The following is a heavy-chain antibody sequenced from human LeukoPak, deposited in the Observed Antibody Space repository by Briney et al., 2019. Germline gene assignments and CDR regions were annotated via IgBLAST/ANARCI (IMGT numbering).Heavy chain of an antibody. CDR2: IYTSGST. CDR1: GGSISSGSYY. V-gene: IGHV4-61*02. CDR3: ARESITMIVGYYFDH. D-gene: IGHD3-22*01. J-gene: IGHJ4*02. Sequence: TSETLSLTCTVSGGSISSGSYYWSWIRQPAGKGLEWIGRIYTSGSTNYNPSLKSRVTISVDTSKNQFSLKLSSVTAADTAVYYCARESITMIVGYYFDHWGQGTLVTVSS.